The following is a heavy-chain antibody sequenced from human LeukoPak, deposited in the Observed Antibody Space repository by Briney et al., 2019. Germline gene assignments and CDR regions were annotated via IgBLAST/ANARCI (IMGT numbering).Heavy chain of an antibody. Sequence: GGSLRLSCAASGFTFSNAWMSWVRQAPGKGLEWVGRIKSKTDGGTTDYAAPVKGRFTISRDDSKNTLYLQMNSLKTEDTAVYYCTTEKDTAMDDFDYWGQGTLVTVSS. D-gene: IGHD5-18*01. CDR1: GFTFSNAW. J-gene: IGHJ4*02. CDR2: IKSKTDGGTT. CDR3: TTEKDTAMDDFDY. V-gene: IGHV3-15*01.